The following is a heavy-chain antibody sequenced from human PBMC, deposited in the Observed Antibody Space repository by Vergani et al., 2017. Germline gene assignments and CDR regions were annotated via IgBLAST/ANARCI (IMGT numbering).Heavy chain of an antibody. J-gene: IGHJ4*02. CDR1: GGSISSSSYY. V-gene: IGHV4-39*01. CDR2: IYYSGST. CDR3: ARHHRGPFDY. Sequence: QLQLQESGPGLVKPSETLSLTCTVSGGSISSSSYYWGWIRQPPGKGLEWIGRIYYSGSTYYNPSLKSRVTISVDTSKSQFSLKRSSVTAADTAVYYCARHHRGPFDYWGQGTLVTVSS. D-gene: IGHD3/OR15-3a*01.